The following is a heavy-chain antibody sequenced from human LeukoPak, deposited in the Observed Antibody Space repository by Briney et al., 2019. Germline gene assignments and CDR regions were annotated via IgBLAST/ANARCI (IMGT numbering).Heavy chain of an antibody. CDR3: ARGGRWELPRPYAFDI. J-gene: IGHJ3*02. V-gene: IGHV1-18*01. Sequence: ASVKVSCKASGYTFTTYNINWVRQAPGQGLEWMGWISGYNGNTNYAQELQGRVTMTKDTSTSTAYMELRSLRSDDTAVYYCARGGRWELPRPYAFDIWGQGTMVTVSS. D-gene: IGHD1-26*01. CDR1: GYTFTTYN. CDR2: ISGYNGNT.